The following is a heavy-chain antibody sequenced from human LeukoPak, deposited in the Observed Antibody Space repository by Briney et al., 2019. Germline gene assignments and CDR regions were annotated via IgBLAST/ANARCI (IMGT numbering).Heavy chain of an antibody. CDR2: IYYSGST. D-gene: IGHD4-17*01. V-gene: IGHV4-30-4*01. J-gene: IGHJ3*02. CDR3: ARDTTVTTGRDAFDI. CDR1: GGSISSGDYY. Sequence: PSQTLSLTCTVSGGSISSGDYYWSWIRQPPGKGLEWIGYIYYSGSTYYNPSLKSRVTISVDTSKNQFSLKLSSVTAADTAVYYCARDTTVTTGRDAFDIWGQGTMVTVSS.